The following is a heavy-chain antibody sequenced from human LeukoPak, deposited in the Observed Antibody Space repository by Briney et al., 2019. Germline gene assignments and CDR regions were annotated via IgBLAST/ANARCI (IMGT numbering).Heavy chain of an antibody. CDR1: GGSFSGYY. D-gene: IGHD3-22*01. Sequence: SETLSLTCAVYGGSFSGYYWSWIRQPPGKGLEWIGEINHSGSTNYNPSLKSRVTISVDTSKNQFSLKLSSVTAADTAVYYCARAISGHRYYYASSGYYFDYWGQGTLVTVSS. J-gene: IGHJ4*02. CDR2: INHSGST. V-gene: IGHV4-34*01. CDR3: ARAISGHRYYYASSGYYFDY.